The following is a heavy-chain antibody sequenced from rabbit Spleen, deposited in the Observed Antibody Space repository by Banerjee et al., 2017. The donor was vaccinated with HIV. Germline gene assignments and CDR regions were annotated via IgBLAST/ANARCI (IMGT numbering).Heavy chain of an antibody. CDR2: INTITGNT. CDR3: ARDLAAIIGWNFSL. J-gene: IGHJ4*01. CDR1: GFSFSSKYV. D-gene: IGHD1-1*01. V-gene: IGHV1S45*01. Sequence: QEQLEESGGDLVKPEGSLTLACTASGFSFSSKYVMCWVRQAPGKGLEWIACINTITGNTVYASWAKGRFTISRTSSTTVTLQMTSLTAADTATYFCARDLAAIIGWNFSLWGPGTLVTVS.